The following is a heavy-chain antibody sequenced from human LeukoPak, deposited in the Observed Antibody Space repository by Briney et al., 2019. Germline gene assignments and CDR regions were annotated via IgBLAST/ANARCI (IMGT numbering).Heavy chain of an antibody. Sequence: PGASLRLSCAASGFTFSNYGMSWVRQAPGKGLEWVSGIGGTGSGTYYADSVKGRFTISRDNAKNSLYLQMNSLRAEDTALYYCAAGTTHGSGSYYFRYWGQGTLVTVSS. CDR1: GFTFSNYG. D-gene: IGHD3-10*01. CDR2: IGGTGSGT. V-gene: IGHV3-21*01. J-gene: IGHJ4*02. CDR3: AAGTTHGSGSYYFRY.